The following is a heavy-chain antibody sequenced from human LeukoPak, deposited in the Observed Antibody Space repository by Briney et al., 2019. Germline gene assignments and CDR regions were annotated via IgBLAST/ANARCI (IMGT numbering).Heavy chain of an antibody. V-gene: IGHV3-7*01. J-gene: IGHJ5*02. D-gene: IGHD2-2*01. Sequence: GGSLRLSCAASGFTFSSYWMSWVRQAPGKGLEWVANIKQDGSEKYYVDSVKGRFTISRDNAKNSLYLQMNSLGAEDTAVYYCARESGYCSSTSCSHLGHWFDPWGQGTLVTVSS. CDR3: ARESGYCSSTSCSHLGHWFDP. CDR2: IKQDGSEK. CDR1: GFTFSSYW.